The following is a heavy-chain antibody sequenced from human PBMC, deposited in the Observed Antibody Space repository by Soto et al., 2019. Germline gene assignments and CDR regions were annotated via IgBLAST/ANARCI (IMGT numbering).Heavy chain of an antibody. CDR2: INPNSGGT. D-gene: IGHD6-13*01. CDR3: AREQVAAAGNDWLDP. J-gene: IGHJ5*02. V-gene: IGHV1-2*02. CDR1: GYTFTGYY. Sequence: ASVKVSCKASGYTFTGYYMHWVRQAPGQGLEWMGWINPNSGGTNYAQKFQGRVTMTRDTSISTAYMELSRLRSDDTAVYYCAREQVAAAGNDWLDPWGQGTLVTVSS.